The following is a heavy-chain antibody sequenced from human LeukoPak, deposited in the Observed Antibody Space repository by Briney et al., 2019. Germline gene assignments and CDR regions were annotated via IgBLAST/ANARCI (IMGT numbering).Heavy chain of an antibody. CDR1: GFTFSDHY. CDR2: IKSKTDGGTT. CDR3: TTLTMIVGPHFDY. Sequence: GGSLRLSCAASGFTFSDHYMDWVRQAPGKGLEWVGRIKSKTDGGTTDYAAPVKGRFAISRDDSKNTLYLQLNSLKTEDTAIYYCTTLTMIVGPHFDYWGQGTLVTVSS. V-gene: IGHV3-15*01. J-gene: IGHJ4*02. D-gene: IGHD3-22*01.